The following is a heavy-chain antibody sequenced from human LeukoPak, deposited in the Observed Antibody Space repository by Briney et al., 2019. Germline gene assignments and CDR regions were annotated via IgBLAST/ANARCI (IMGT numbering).Heavy chain of an antibody. V-gene: IGHV3-11*03. J-gene: IGHJ5*02. CDR3: ARTLVAAPGSKGGP. CDR1: GFSFGDYY. CDR2: ISGSTSYT. D-gene: IGHD6-13*01. Sequence: GGSLRLSCAASGFSFGDYYMSWIRQAPGKGLEWVSYISGSTSYTDYADSVKGRFTISRDNAKNSLYLQMNSLRAEDTAVYYCARTLVAAPGSKGGPWGQGTLVTVSS.